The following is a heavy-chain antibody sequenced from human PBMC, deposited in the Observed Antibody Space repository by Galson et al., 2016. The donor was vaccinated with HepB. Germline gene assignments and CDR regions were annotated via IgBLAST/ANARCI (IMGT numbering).Heavy chain of an antibody. D-gene: IGHD1-1*01. J-gene: IGHJ3*02. CDR2: LIPNFATA. Sequence: VQVSCKAPGGTFSNYAISWVRQAPGQGLEWLGGLIPNFATANYAQKFQGRLTITADTSTTTAYMELSSLKSEDTAVYYCATTWEQLGAFDMWGQGTMVSVSS. V-gene: IGHV1-69*13. CDR1: GGTFSNYA. CDR3: ATTWEQLGAFDM.